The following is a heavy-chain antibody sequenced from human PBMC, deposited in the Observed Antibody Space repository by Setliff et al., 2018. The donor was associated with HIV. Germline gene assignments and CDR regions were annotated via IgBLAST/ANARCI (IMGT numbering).Heavy chain of an antibody. Sequence: PGGSLRLSCAASGFTFSSYSMNWVRQAPGKGLEWISYNGIINGAKHYADSMEGRFTFSRDDAKNSLYLQMDSLRAEDTAVYYCVRDRDWAFDYWGQGILVTVSS. CDR1: GFTFSSYS. CDR3: VRDRDWAFDY. J-gene: IGHJ4*02. CDR2: NGIINGAK. V-gene: IGHV3-48*01. D-gene: IGHD3-9*01.